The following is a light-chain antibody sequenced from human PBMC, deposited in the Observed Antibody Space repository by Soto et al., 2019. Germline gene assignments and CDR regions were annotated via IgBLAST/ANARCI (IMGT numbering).Light chain of an antibody. Sequence: DIVMTQSPDSLAVSLGERATINCQSSQSVFYTSTNKNYLAWYQQKPGQPPKLLVSWASTRGSGVPDRFSGSGSGTDFTLTITSLQAEDVAVYYCQQYHSDPITFGQGTRLE. CDR1: QSVFYTSTNKNY. CDR3: QQYHSDPIT. J-gene: IGKJ5*01. V-gene: IGKV4-1*01. CDR2: WAS.